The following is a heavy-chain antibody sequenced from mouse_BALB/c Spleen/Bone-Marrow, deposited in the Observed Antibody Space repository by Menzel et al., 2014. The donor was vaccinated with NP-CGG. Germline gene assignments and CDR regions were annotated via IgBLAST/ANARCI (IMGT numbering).Heavy chain of an antibody. CDR3: ARSGKVRNAMDY. CDR2: ISSYYGDA. D-gene: IGHD2-14*01. J-gene: IGHJ4*01. Sequence: QVQLKESGAGLVRPGGSVKISCKGSGYTFTDYAVHWVKQSHTKRLEWIGLISSYYGDATYNQKFKGKATMTVDKSSSTAFLQLARLTSWDSAIYYCARSGKVRNAMDYWGQGTSVTVSS. V-gene: IGHV1-67*01. CDR1: GYTFTDYA.